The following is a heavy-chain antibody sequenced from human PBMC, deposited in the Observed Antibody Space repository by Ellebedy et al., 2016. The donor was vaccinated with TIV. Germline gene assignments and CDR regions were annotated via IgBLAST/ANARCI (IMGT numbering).Heavy chain of an antibody. D-gene: IGHD3-3*01. CDR2: IYYRGLT. CDR1: GGSLSGYY. J-gene: IGHJ4*02. V-gene: IGHV4-34*04. CDR3: ARHAPSYDFWSSPGFDY. Sequence: MPGGSLRLSCAVYGGSLSGYYWSWIRQSPGKGLEWIGSIYYRGLTYESPSFKSRATISVDTSKNQFSLKLSPVTAADTALYYCARHAPSYDFWSSPGFDYWGQGALLTVSS.